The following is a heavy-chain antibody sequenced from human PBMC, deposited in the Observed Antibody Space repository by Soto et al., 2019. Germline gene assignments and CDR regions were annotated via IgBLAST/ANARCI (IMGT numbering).Heavy chain of an antibody. Sequence: PGGSLRLSCAASGFTFSSYGMHWVRQAPGKGLEWVAVIWYDGSNKYYADSVKGRFTISRDNSKNTLYLQMNSLRAEDTAVYYCARDPSSPYSSSWYPAIRYYYYGMDVWGQGTTVTVS. D-gene: IGHD6-13*01. J-gene: IGHJ6*02. CDR1: GFTFSSYG. CDR2: IWYDGSNK. V-gene: IGHV3-33*01. CDR3: ARDPSSPYSSSWYPAIRYYYYGMDV.